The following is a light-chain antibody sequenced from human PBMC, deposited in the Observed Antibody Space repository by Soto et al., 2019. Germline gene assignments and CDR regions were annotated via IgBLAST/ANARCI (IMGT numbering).Light chain of an antibody. J-gene: IGLJ1*01. CDR1: SSDVGGYNY. V-gene: IGLV2-8*01. CDR3: SSYAGRYTYV. Sequence: ALTQPPSASGSPGQSVAISCTGTSSDVGGYNYVSWYQQHPGKAPKLMIYEVNKRPSGVPDRFSGSKSGNTASLTVSGLQAEDEADYYCSSYAGRYTYVFGTGTKVTVL. CDR2: EVN.